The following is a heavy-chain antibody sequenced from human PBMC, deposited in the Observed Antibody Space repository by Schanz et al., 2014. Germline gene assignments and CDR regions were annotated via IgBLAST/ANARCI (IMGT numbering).Heavy chain of an antibody. D-gene: IGHD3-10*01. V-gene: IGHV3-74*01. CDR2: FQSDGSIT. J-gene: IGHJ4*02. Sequence: VQLVESGGGVVQPGRSLRLSCAASGFTFSSYWMHWVRQAPGKGLGWVSRFQSDGSITTYADSVKGRFSISRDNTKNTPYRQMNSRGAEDTAAAYSARDTYYQVTGSDYGNFDSWGQGTLVTVSS. CDR1: GFTFSSYW. CDR3: ARDTYYQVTGSDYGNFDS.